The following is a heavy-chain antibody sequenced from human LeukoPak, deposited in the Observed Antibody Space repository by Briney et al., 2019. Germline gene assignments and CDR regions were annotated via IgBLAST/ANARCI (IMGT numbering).Heavy chain of an antibody. D-gene: IGHD2-2*01. J-gene: IGHJ6*03. V-gene: IGHV4-59*12. Sequence: PSETLSLTRTVSVGSISSYYWSWVPHPPGRGRGGSGYIYYSGRTNYNTSLNSRVTISVDTSKNQFSLKLSSVTAADTAVYYCARPLCSNSSCYPPGYYYMDVWGKGTTVTVSS. CDR3: ARPLCSNSSCYPPGYYYMDV. CDR1: VGSISSYY. CDR2: IYYSGRT.